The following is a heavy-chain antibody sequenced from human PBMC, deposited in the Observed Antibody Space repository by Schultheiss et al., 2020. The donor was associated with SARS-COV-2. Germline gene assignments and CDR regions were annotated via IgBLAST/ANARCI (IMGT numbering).Heavy chain of an antibody. CDR1: GFTFSSYA. Sequence: GESLKISCAASGFTFSSYAMSWVRQAPGKGLEWVSAISGSGGSTYYADSVKGRFTISRDNSKNTLYLQMNSLRAEDTAVYYCAKAPLAVRMLYFDYWGQGTLVTVSS. V-gene: IGHV3-23*01. CDR2: ISGSGGST. CDR3: AKAPLAVRMLYFDY. J-gene: IGHJ4*02. D-gene: IGHD3-16*01.